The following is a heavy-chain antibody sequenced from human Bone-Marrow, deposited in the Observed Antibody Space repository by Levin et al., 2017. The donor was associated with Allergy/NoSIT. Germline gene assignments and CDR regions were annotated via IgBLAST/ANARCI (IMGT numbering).Heavy chain of an antibody. D-gene: IGHD2-8*02. CDR3: ATRAYWRWLDP. Sequence: SCSVSGDSITSNNWWNWVRQSPGKGLEWIGEIYHSGNTNYNPSLRGRVTISVDASKNQFSLNMTSVTAADTAVYYCATRAYWRWLDPWGQGTLVTVSS. J-gene: IGHJ5*02. V-gene: IGHV4-4*02. CDR2: IYHSGNT. CDR1: GDSITSNNW.